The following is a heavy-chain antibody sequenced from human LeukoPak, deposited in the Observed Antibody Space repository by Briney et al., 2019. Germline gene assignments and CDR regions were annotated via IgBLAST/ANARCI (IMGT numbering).Heavy chain of an antibody. V-gene: IGHV4-61*01. Sequence: SETLSLTCTVSGGSVSSGSYYWSWIRQPPGKGLEWIAYVYYSGSTNYNPSLKSRVTISVDTSKNQFSLKLSSVTAADTAVYYCARAPGYCSSTSCYTGGFPDYWGQGTLVTVSS. CDR1: GGSVSSGSYY. CDR2: VYYSGST. J-gene: IGHJ4*02. CDR3: ARAPGYCSSTSCYTGGFPDY. D-gene: IGHD2-2*02.